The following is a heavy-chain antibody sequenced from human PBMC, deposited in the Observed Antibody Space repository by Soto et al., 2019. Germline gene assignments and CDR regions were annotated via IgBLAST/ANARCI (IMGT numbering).Heavy chain of an antibody. V-gene: IGHV3-23*01. CDR1: GYTFSSYA. Sequence: GASVKVSWKASGYTFSSYAMSWVRQAPGKGLEWVSAISGSGGSTYYADSVKGRFTISRDNSKNTLYVQMNSLRAEDTAVYYCAKEKTYSSGWDGMDVWGQGTTVTVSS. J-gene: IGHJ6*02. CDR3: AKEKTYSSGWDGMDV. D-gene: IGHD6-19*01. CDR2: ISGSGGST.